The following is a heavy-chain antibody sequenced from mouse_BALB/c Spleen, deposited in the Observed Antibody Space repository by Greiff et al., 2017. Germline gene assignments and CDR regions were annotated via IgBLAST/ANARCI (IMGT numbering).Heavy chain of an antibody. D-gene: IGHD2-4*01. CDR2: ISYSGST. CDR3: ARSDYDSAWFAY. Sequence: EVHLVESGPSLVKPSQTLSLTCSVTGDSITSGYWNWIRKFPGNKLEYMGYISYSGSTYYNPSLKSRISITRDTSKNQYYLQLNSVTTEDTATYYCARSDYDSAWFAYWGQGTLVTVSA. V-gene: IGHV3-8*02. J-gene: IGHJ3*01. CDR1: GDSITSGY.